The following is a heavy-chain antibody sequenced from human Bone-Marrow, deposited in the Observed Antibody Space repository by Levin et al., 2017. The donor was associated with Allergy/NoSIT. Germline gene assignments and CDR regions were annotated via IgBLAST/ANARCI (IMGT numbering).Heavy chain of an antibody. J-gene: IGHJ5*01. Sequence: PSETLSLTCTVSGASVSSDGYFWTWIRQFPGKGLEWIGYVYYSGSTNYNPSLQSRVTMSVDTTNSPFSLQLKSVTAAAMSMYSCASLRCPPSASSALLFASWCHGTLVTVAS. CDR1: GASVSSDGYF. CDR3: ASLRCPPSASSALLFAS. CDR2: VYYSGST. D-gene: IGHD3-3*01. V-gene: IGHV4-61*08.